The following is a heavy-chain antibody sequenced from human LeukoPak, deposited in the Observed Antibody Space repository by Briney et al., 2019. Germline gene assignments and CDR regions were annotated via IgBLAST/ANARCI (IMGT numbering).Heavy chain of an antibody. J-gene: IGHJ4*02. CDR2: ISWNSGSI. Sequence: GGSLRLSCAASGFTFSSYAMSWVRQAPGKGLEWVSGISWNSGSIGYADSVKGRFAISRDNAKNSLYLQMNSLRAEDTALYYCAKDRSGWDKTFDYWGQGILVTVSS. V-gene: IGHV3-9*01. CDR3: AKDRSGWDKTFDY. D-gene: IGHD3-3*01. CDR1: GFTFSSYA.